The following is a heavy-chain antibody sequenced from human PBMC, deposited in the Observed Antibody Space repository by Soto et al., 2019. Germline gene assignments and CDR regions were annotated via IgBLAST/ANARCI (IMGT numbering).Heavy chain of an antibody. J-gene: IGHJ4*02. CDR2: INHSGST. Sequence: SETLSLTCAVYGGSFSGYYWSWIRQPPGKGLEWIGEINHSGSTNYNPSLKSRVTISVDTSKNQFSLKLSSVTAADTAVYYCARCPTDILTGYLDYCGQGTLVTVSS. CDR1: GGSFSGYY. D-gene: IGHD3-9*01. CDR3: ARCPTDILTGYLDY. V-gene: IGHV4-34*01.